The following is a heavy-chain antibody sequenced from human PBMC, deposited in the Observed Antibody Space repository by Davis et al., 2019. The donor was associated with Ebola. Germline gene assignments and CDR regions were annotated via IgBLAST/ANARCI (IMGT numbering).Heavy chain of an antibody. CDR3: ARNNHYAMDV. CDR1: GFSLTDARMP. CDR2: FFSDDGK. Sequence: SGPTLVTPTETLTLTCTVSGFSLTDARMPVTWVRQPPGRALEWLAHFFSDDGKTYSTSLKGRVTMSRDTSKSQVVLTLTNMDPVDTATYYCARNNHYAMDVWGQGTTVIVFS. V-gene: IGHV2-26*01. J-gene: IGHJ6*02.